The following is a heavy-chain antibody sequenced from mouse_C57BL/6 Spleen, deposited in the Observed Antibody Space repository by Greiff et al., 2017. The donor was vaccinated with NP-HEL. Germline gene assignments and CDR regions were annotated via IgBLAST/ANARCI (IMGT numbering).Heavy chain of an antibody. CDR1: GYTFTDYE. D-gene: IGHD1-1*01. J-gene: IGHJ2*01. V-gene: IGHV1-15*01. CDR3: TRGSITTVVATGRYFDY. Sequence: VQLQQSGAELVRPGASVTLSCKASGYTFTDYEMHWVKQTPVHGLEWIGAIDPETGGTAYNQKFKGKAILTADKSSSTAYMELRSLTSEDSAVYYCTRGSITTVVATGRYFDYWGQGTTLTVSS. CDR2: IDPETGGT.